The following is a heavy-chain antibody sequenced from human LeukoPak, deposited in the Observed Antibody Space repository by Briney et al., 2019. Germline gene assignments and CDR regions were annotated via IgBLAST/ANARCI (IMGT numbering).Heavy chain of an antibody. Sequence: PGRSLRLSCAASGFTFSSYAMHWVRQAPGKGLEWVAVISYDGSNKYYADSVKGRFTISRDNSKNTLYLQMNSLRAEDTAVYYCARADDSSGYGFDYWGQGTLVTVSS. D-gene: IGHD3-22*01. CDR1: GFTFSSYA. CDR2: ISYDGSNK. V-gene: IGHV3-30*04. CDR3: ARADDSSGYGFDY. J-gene: IGHJ4*02.